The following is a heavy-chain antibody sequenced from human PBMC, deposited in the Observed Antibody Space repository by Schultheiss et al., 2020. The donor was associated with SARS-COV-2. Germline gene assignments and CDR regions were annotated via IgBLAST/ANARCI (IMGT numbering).Heavy chain of an antibody. CDR1: GFTFSSYA. J-gene: IGHJ4*02. D-gene: IGHD3-10*01. CDR2: VWYDGNNK. V-gene: IGHV3-33*01. CDR3: ARDRRIRGYSPHFDY. Sequence: GGSLRLSCAVSGFTFSSYAMHWVRQAPGKGLEWVALVWYDGNNKYYADSVRGRFAISRDNSKNTLSLQMNSLRGEDTAVYYCARDRRIRGYSPHFDYWGQGALVTVSS.